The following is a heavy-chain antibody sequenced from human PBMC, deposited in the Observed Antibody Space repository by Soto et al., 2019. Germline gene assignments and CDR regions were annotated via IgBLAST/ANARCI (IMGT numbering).Heavy chain of an antibody. CDR3: ARDAAVGLFDY. J-gene: IGHJ4*02. V-gene: IGHV1-18*01. Sequence: ASVKVSCKASGYTFTSYGISWVRQAPGQGLEWMGWINPYNGNTKYAQKLQGRVTMTTDTSTSTAYMELRSLRSDDTAVYYCARDAAVGLFDYPGQRTLVTVSS. D-gene: IGHD1-26*01. CDR2: INPYNGNT. CDR1: GYTFTSYG.